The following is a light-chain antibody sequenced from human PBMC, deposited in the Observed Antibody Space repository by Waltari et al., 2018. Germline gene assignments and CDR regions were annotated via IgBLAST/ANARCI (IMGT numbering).Light chain of an antibody. CDR2: DAS. CDR1: QSVSSY. Sequence: EIVLTQSPATLSLSPGERATLSCRANQSVSSYLAWYQQKPGQAPRLLTYDASNRATGIPARFSGSGSGTDFTLTISSLEPEDFAVYYCQQRSNFTFGPGTKVDIK. CDR3: QQRSNFT. V-gene: IGKV3-11*01. J-gene: IGKJ3*01.